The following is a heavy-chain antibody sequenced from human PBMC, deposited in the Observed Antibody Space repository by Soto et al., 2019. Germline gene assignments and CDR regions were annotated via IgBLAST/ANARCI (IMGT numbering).Heavy chain of an antibody. D-gene: IGHD3-22*01. J-gene: IGHJ5*02. CDR1: GFTFTSSA. CDR3: AGRTYYYDSSGYSVWFDP. CDR2: IVVGSGNT. Sequence: SVKVSCKASGFTFTSSAVQWVRQARGQRLEWVGWIVVGSGNTNYAQKFQERVTITRDMSTSTAYMELSSVTAADTAVYYCAGRTYYYDSSGYSVWFDPWGQGTLVTVSS. V-gene: IGHV1-58*01.